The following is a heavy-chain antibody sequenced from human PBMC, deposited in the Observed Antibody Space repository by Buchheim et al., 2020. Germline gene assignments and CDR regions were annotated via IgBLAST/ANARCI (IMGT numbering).Heavy chain of an antibody. CDR1: GFSFGSYG. V-gene: IGHV3-30*03. CDR3: AREYCSSTSCSYFDY. Sequence: QEQLVESGGGVVQPGRSLRLSCAASGFSFGSYGMHWVRQAPGKGLEWVAVISYDGSKNYYVDSVKGRFTISRDNAKNSLYLQMNSLRAEDTAFYYCAREYCSSTSCSYFDYWGQGTL. J-gene: IGHJ4*02. D-gene: IGHD2-2*01. CDR2: ISYDGSKN.